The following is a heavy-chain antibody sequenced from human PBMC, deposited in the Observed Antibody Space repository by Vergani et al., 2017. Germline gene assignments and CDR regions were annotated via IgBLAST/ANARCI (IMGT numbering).Heavy chain of an antibody. CDR1: GFRVTTYY. CDR3: ARDRFVQWHGTGGFAP. Sequence: VELLESGGGLAQPGGSLRVSCSASGFRVTTYYMSWVRQAPGKGLEWVSSISSSSSYIYYADSVKGRFTISRDNSKNTLFLHMNSLRAEDTAVYYCARDRFVQWHGTGGFAPWGQGTLVIVSS. D-gene: IGHD6-19*01. V-gene: IGHV3-21*01. CDR2: ISSSSSYI. J-gene: IGHJ5*02.